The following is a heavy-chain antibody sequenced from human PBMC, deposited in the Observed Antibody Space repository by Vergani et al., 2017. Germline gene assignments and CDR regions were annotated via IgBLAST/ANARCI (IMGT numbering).Heavy chain of an antibody. CDR3: AKALMMGSDYYYYGMDV. CDR1: GCTFSSYG. CDR2: ISYDGSNK. Sequence: QVQLVESGGGVVQPGRSPRISCAASGCTFSSYGMHWVRQAPGKGVEWGGVISYDGSNKYYAGSVKGRVTISRDNSKSTLYLQMNSLRAEDTAEYYCAKALMMGSDYYYYGMDVWGQGTTVTVSS. V-gene: IGHV3-30*18. D-gene: IGHD3-16*01. J-gene: IGHJ6*02.